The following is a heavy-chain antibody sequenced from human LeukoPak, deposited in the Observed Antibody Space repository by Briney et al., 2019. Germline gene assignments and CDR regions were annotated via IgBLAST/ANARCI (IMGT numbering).Heavy chain of an antibody. J-gene: IGHJ4*02. CDR1: GGSFSGYY. CDR3: ARLGGPYGDYIFDY. D-gene: IGHD4-17*01. CDR2: INHSGST. Sequence: SETLSLTCAVYGGSFSGYYWSWIRQPPGKGLEWIREINHSGSTNYNPSLKSRVTISVDTSKNQFSLKLSSVTAADTAVYYCARLGGPYGDYIFDYWGQGTLVTVSS. V-gene: IGHV4-34*01.